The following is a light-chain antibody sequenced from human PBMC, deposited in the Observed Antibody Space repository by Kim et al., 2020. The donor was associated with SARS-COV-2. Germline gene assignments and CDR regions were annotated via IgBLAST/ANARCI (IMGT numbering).Light chain of an antibody. CDR3: AAWDDSLSGVI. J-gene: IGLJ2*01. Sequence: GQRVTVSCSGGSSNIRGKFIYWYQQLPGTAPKLLIYRNSQRPSGVPDRFSGSKSGTSASLAISGLRSEDEADYYCAAWDDSLSGVIFGGGTKLSVL. V-gene: IGLV1-47*01. CDR1: SSNIRGKF. CDR2: RNS.